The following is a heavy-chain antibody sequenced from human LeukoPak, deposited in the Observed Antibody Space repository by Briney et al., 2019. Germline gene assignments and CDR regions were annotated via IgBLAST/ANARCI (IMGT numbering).Heavy chain of an antibody. CDR2: ISTGRTTI. D-gene: IGHD3-3*01. J-gene: IGHJ3*02. CDR1: GFTFSSYS. Sequence: PGRSLRLSCAASGFTFSSYSMNWVRQAPGKGLEWVSYISTGRTTIYYADSVKGRFIISRDNAKNSLYLQMDSLRAEDTAVYYCARNFRVLRFLEWYDAFDIWGQGTMVTVSS. V-gene: IGHV3-48*01. CDR3: ARNFRVLRFLEWYDAFDI.